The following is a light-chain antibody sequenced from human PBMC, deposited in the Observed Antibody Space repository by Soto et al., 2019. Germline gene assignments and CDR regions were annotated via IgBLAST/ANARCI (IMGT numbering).Light chain of an antibody. Sequence: QVAVSFSPERRATLSYSSSQSISKSLAWYQQRPGQSPRLLIYDASSRATGTPDRFTGSGSGTDFTLSISSLVPDDLGVYYCKQYGGSWRTCSQGTKVDIK. CDR1: QSISKS. CDR2: DAS. CDR3: KQYGGSWRT. J-gene: IGKJ1*01. V-gene: IGKV3-20*01.